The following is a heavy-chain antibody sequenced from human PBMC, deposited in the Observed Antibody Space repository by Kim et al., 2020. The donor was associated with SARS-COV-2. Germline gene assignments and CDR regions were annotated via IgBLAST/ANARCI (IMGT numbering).Heavy chain of an antibody. D-gene: IGHD6-19*01. J-gene: IGHJ4*02. Sequence: KHRVTISIDTSKNQCALKMSSVTAADTAVYYCARHLRGGIAVAAGYYFDYWGQGTLVTVSS. V-gene: IGHV4-39*01. CDR3: ARHLRGGIAVAAGYYFDY.